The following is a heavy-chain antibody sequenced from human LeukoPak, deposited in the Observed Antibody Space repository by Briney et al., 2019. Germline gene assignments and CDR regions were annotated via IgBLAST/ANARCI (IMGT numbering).Heavy chain of an antibody. V-gene: IGHV3-53*01. CDR1: GFIVSSNY. CDR2: IYSGGNT. J-gene: IGHJ4*02. Sequence: PGRSLRLSCAASGFIVSSNYMSWVRQAPGKGLEWVSVIYSGGNTYYADSVKGRFTISRDNSKNTLFLQMNSLRAEDTAVYYCASELRFLEGWGQGTLVTVSS. D-gene: IGHD3-3*01. CDR3: ASELRFLEG.